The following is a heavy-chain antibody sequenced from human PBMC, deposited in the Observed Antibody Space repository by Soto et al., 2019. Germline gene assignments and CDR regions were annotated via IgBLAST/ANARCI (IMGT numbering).Heavy chain of an antibody. D-gene: IGHD1-1*01. Sequence: EVQLVESGGGLVKPGGSLRLSCAASGFTFSNAWMSWVRQAPGKGLEWVGRIKSKTDGGTTDYAAPVKGRFTISRDDSKNPLYLQMNSLKTEDTAVYYCTTAGNNWSYFDYWGQGTLVTVSS. CDR1: GFTFSNAW. J-gene: IGHJ4*02. V-gene: IGHV3-15*01. CDR3: TTAGNNWSYFDY. CDR2: IKSKTDGGTT.